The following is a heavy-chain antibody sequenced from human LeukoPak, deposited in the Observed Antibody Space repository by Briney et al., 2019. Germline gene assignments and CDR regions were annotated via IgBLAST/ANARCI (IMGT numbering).Heavy chain of an antibody. D-gene: IGHD6-19*01. CDR2: ISSSSYI. CDR3: ARDSFLGGWRYFDY. Sequence: GSLRLSCAASGFTFSSYSMNWVRQAPGKGLEWVSSISSSSYIYYADSVKGRFTISRDNAKNSLYLQMNSLRAEDTAVYYCARDSFLGGWRYFDYWGQGTLVTVSS. J-gene: IGHJ4*02. V-gene: IGHV3-21*01. CDR1: GFTFSSYS.